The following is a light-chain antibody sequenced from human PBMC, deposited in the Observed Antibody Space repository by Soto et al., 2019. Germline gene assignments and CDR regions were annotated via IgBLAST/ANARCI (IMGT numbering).Light chain of an antibody. CDR3: QQYGSSPPRIT. Sequence: ILLTQSPATLSLSPGDRATLSCRASQSISSYLSWYQQKPGQAPRPVIYDTSNRATDTPARFSGSGSGTDFTLTISRLEPEDFAVYYCQQYGSSPPRITFGQGTRLEIK. CDR1: QSISSY. CDR2: DTS. J-gene: IGKJ5*01. V-gene: IGKV3-20*01.